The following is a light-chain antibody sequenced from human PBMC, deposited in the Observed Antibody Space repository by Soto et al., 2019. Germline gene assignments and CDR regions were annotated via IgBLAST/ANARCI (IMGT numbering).Light chain of an antibody. CDR1: SGHSSYA. CDR3: QTWGTGIVV. Sequence: QPVLTQSPSASASLGASVKLTCTLSSGHSSYAIAWHQQQPEKGPRYLMKLNSDGSHSKGDGIPDRFSGSSSGAERYLTISSLQSDDEADSSCQTWGTGIVVFGGGTKLTVL. CDR2: LNSDGSH. J-gene: IGLJ2*01. V-gene: IGLV4-69*01.